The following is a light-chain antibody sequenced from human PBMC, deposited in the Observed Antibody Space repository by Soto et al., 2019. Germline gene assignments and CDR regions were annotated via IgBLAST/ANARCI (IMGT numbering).Light chain of an antibody. V-gene: IGKV3-11*01. CDR1: QSVAIY. CDR2: DAF. J-gene: IGKJ5*01. CDR3: QQRLHWPVT. Sequence: EIVLTQSPATLSLSPGERATLSCRASQSVAIYVAWYQQKLGQAPRLLIYDAFNRATGIPARFSGSGSGTDFTLTISSLEPEDFAVYYCQQRLHWPVTFGQGTRLEIK.